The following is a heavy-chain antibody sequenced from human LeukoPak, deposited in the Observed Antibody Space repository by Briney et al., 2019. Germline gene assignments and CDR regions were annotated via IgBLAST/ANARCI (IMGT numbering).Heavy chain of an antibody. CDR1: GYTFTAYG. V-gene: IGHV1-18*01. D-gene: IGHD6-19*01. CDR3: ARIPELAGTNFDF. Sequence: ASVKLSCTASGYTFTAYGLSWVRQAPGQGLEWMGWISPHSGNRNYAQNLQGRVTMTTDTSTSTAYMELRSLRSDDTAMYYCARIPELAGTNFDFWGQGTLVTVSS. J-gene: IGHJ4*02. CDR2: ISPHSGNR.